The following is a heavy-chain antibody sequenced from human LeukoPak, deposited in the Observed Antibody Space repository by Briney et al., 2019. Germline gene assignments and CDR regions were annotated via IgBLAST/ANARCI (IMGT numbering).Heavy chain of an antibody. CDR3: AKPYYDFWSGYPGDAFDI. J-gene: IGHJ3*02. V-gene: IGHV3-74*01. CDR1: GFTFSSYW. CDR2: INTDGSST. Sequence: SGGSLRLSCAASGFTFSSYWMHWVRQAPGKGLVWVSRINTDGSSTSYADSVKGRFTISRNNAKNTLYLQMNSLRAEDTAVYYCAKPYYDFWSGYPGDAFDIWGQGTMVTVSS. D-gene: IGHD3-3*01.